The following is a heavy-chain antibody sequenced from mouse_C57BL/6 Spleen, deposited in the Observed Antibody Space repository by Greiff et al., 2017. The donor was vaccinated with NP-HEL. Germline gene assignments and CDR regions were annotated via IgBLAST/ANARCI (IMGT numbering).Heavy chain of an antibody. Sequence: QVTLKESGAELVKPGASVKLSCKASGYTFTEYTIHWVKQRSGQGLEWIGWFYPGSGSIKYNEKFKDKATLTADKSSSTVYMELSRLTSEDSAVYFCARHEEGLGRDYAMDYWGQGTSVTVSS. CDR2: FYPGSGSI. V-gene: IGHV1-62-2*01. J-gene: IGHJ4*01. CDR1: GYTFTEYT. CDR3: ARHEEGLGRDYAMDY. D-gene: IGHD4-1*01.